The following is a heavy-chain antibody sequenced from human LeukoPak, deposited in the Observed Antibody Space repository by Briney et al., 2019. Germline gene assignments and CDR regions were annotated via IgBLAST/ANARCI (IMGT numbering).Heavy chain of an antibody. CDR3: AKEYCGPTTCSTLGREFDY. D-gene: IGHD2-21*01. CDR1: GFTFNTYG. Sequence: GRSLRLSCAASGFTFNTYGLHWVRQAPGKGLEWVAVICHDGSNKYYADSVKGRFTISRDDSKNTLYLQMNSLRAEDTAVYYCAKEYCGPTTCSTLGREFDYWGQGTLVTVSS. J-gene: IGHJ4*02. V-gene: IGHV3-33*06. CDR2: ICHDGSNK.